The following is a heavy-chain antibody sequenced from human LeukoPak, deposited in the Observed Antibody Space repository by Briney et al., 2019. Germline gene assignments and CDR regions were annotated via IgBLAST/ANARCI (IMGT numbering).Heavy chain of an antibody. Sequence: SETLSLTCTVSGGSISSYYWSWIRQPPGKGLEWIGYIYYSGSTNYNPSLKSRVTISVDTSKNQFSLKLSSVTAADTAVYYCAGNYYDSSGPFSWSQGTLVILPS. J-gene: IGHJ4*02. V-gene: IGHV4-59*01. CDR3: AGNYYDSSGPFS. D-gene: IGHD3-22*01. CDR2: IYYSGST. CDR1: GGSISSYY.